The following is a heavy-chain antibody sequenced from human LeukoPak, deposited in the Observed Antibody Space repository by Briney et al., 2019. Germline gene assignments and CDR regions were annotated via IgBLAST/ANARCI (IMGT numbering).Heavy chain of an antibody. D-gene: IGHD3-10*01. J-gene: IGHJ4*02. CDR3: AKDHTARELKD. CDR2: IAYDGRYR. V-gene: IGHV3-30*18. Sequence: GGSLRLSCAASGFVFSAYGMHWVRQTPGKGLEWVAVIAYDGRYRYYADSVKGRFTVSRDNSKNTVSLQMKGLRVEDTAVYYCAKDHTARELKDWGQGTLVIVSS. CDR1: GFVFSAYG.